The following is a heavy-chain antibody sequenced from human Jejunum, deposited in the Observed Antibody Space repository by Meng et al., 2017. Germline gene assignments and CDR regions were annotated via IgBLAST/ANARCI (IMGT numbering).Heavy chain of an antibody. D-gene: IGHD3-22*01. J-gene: IGHJ3*02. V-gene: IGHV3-74*01. CDR1: GLTFTNAW. CDR3: ARGGYSVYDTFNI. CDR2: IKSDETST. Sequence: GESLKISCAGSGLTFTNAWMSWVRQAPGKGLVWVSRIKSDETSTNYADSVKGRFTISGDNARNTLYLQMDSLGAEDTAVYYCARGGYSVYDTFNIWGQGTVVTVSS.